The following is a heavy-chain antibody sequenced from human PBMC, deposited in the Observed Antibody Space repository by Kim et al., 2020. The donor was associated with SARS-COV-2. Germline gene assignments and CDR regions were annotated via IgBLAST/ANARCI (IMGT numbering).Heavy chain of an antibody. CDR3: ARHVYGDYDSDF. Sequence: ASVKVSCKASGYTFDNYAIAWVRQAPGQGLEWMGWISAYTGDTNYAQNFQGRVTMTTETSTNTAYLELRSLKPDDTAVHFCARHVYGDYDSDFWGQGTLVTVSS. V-gene: IGHV1-18*01. D-gene: IGHD4-17*01. CDR1: GYTFDNYA. J-gene: IGHJ4*02. CDR2: ISAYTGDT.